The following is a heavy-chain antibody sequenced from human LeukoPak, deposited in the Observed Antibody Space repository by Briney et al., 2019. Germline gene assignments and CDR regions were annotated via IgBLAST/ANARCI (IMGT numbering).Heavy chain of an antibody. J-gene: IGHJ4*02. V-gene: IGHV3-23*01. CDR3: AKRVPYTSSSVYFDY. D-gene: IGHD6-6*01. CDR1: GFTFSSYG. CDR2: ISDDGRST. Sequence: PGGSLRLSCAASGFTFSSYGMSWVRQAPGKGLEWVSRISDDGRSTYYADSVKGRFTISKDNSKNTMYLQMNNLRAEDTAIYYCAKRVPYTSSSVYFDYWGQGTLVTVSS.